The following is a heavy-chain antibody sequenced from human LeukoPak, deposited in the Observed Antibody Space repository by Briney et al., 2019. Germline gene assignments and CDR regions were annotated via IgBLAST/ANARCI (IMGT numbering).Heavy chain of an antibody. V-gene: IGHV1-69*04. CDR3: ARGVAAAGTLVWFDP. CDR1: GGTFSSYA. J-gene: IGHJ5*02. Sequence: GASVKVSCKASGGTFSSYAISWVRQAPGQGLEWMGRIISILGIANYAQKFQGRVTITADKSTSTAYMELSSLRSEDTAVYYCARGVAAAGTLVWFDPWGQGTLVTVSS. D-gene: IGHD6-13*01. CDR2: IISILGIA.